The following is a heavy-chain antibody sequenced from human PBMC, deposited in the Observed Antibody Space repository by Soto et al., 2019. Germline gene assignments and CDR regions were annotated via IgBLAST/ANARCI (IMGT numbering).Heavy chain of an antibody. CDR3: AAGEASSRNLAPYYLDF. CDR1: GGSMRNYF. CDR2: IHYSGTT. Sequence: SETLSLTCTVSGGSMRNYFWTWTRQPPGQGLEWIGYIHYSGTTSFFPSYNPSLRSRVTISEDTSKNQFSLKLLSVTTADTAVYFCAAGEASSRNLAPYYLDFWGQGTLVTVS. D-gene: IGHD6-13*01. V-gene: IGHV4-59*01. J-gene: IGHJ4*02.